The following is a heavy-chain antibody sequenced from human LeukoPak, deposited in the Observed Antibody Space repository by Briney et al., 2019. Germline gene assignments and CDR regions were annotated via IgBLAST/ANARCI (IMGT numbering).Heavy chain of an antibody. CDR3: ARGRAARPNFDY. D-gene: IGHD6-6*01. CDR2: INHSGSN. J-gene: IGHJ4*02. Sequence: KPSETLSLTCAVYGGSFSGYYWSWIRQPPGKGLEWIGEINHSGSNNYNPSLKSRVTISVDTSKNQFSLKLSSVTAADTAVYYCARGRAARPNFDYWGQGTLVTVSS. CDR1: GGSFSGYY. V-gene: IGHV4-34*01.